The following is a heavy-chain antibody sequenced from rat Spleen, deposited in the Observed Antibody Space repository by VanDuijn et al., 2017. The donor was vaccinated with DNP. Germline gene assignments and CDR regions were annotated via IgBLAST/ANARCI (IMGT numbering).Heavy chain of an antibody. D-gene: IGHD1-12*01. CDR3: ARGDYRDSYAPNWFAY. CDR2: ITSRGGRT. V-gene: IGHV5-31*01. CDR1: GFTFNNYW. Sequence: EVQLVESGGDLVQPGRSLKLSCVASGFTFNNYWMTWIRQVPGKGLEWVASITSRGGRTYYPDSVKGRFTISRDNVKNTLYLQMNSLRSEDTATYYCARGDYRDSYAPNWFAYWGQGTLVTVSS. J-gene: IGHJ3*01.